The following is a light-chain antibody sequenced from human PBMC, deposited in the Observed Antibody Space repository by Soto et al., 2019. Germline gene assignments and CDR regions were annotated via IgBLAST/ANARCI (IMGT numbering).Light chain of an antibody. Sequence: DIQMTQSPSTLSASVGDRVTITCRASQSISSWLAGYQQKPGKAPKLLIYKASSLESGVPSRFSGSGSATEFTLTISSLQPDDFAAYDCQQYNSYRRAFGQGTKVVIK. V-gene: IGKV1-5*03. CDR3: QQYNSYRRA. J-gene: IGKJ1*01. CDR2: KAS. CDR1: QSISSW.